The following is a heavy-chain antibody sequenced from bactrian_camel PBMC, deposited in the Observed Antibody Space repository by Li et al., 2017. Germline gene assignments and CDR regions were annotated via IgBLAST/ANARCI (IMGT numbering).Heavy chain of an antibody. J-gene: IGHJ4*01. CDR3: AKGGSWVIHEKDY. CDR1: GFTFSSYA. D-gene: IGHD2*01. V-gene: IGHV3S1*01. Sequence: HVQLVESGGGLVQPGGSLRLSCAASGFTFSSYAMHWVRQAPGKGLEWVAGLSTSGVDTYYALPVKGRFTISRDNAKNTLNLQLSSLKIEDTAMYYCAKGGSWVIHEKDYWGQGTQVTVS. CDR2: LSTSGVDT.